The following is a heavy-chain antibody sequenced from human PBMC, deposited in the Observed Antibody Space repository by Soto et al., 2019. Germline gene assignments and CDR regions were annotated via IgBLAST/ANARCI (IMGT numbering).Heavy chain of an antibody. J-gene: IGHJ6*02. CDR3: ASSSGWSTAYYYGMDV. D-gene: IGHD6-19*01. CDR1: GGSISSSSYY. Sequence: SETLSLTCTVSGGSISSSSYYWGWIRQPPGKGLEWIGSIYYSGSTYYNPSLKSRVTISVDTSKNQFSLKLSSVTAADTAVYYCASSSGWSTAYYYGMDVWGQGTTVTVSS. CDR2: IYYSGST. V-gene: IGHV4-39*01.